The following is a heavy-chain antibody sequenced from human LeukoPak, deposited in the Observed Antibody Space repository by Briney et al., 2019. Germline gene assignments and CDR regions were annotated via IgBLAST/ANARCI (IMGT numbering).Heavy chain of an antibody. CDR2: ISSSSSTI. J-gene: IGHJ5*02. V-gene: IGHV3-48*01. CDR1: GFTFSSYS. Sequence: GGSLRLSCAASGFTFSSYSMNWVRQAPGKGLEWVSYISSSSSTIYYADSVKGRFPISRDNAKNSLYLQMNSLRAEDTAVYYCACDFWSGVEGWFDPWGQGTLVTVSS. CDR3: ACDFWSGVEGWFDP. D-gene: IGHD3-3*01.